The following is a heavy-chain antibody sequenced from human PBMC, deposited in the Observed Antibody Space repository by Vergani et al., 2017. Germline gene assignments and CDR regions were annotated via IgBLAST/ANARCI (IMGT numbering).Heavy chain of an antibody. J-gene: IGHJ6*03. Sequence: EVQLLESGGGLVQPGGSLRLSCAASGFTFSSYAMSWVRQAPGKGLEWVSAISGSGGNTYYADSVKGRFTISTDNSKNTLYLQMNSLRAEDTAVYYCARDIVVVPAAPIHYYYYYYMDVWGKGTTVTVSS. V-gene: IGHV3-23*01. CDR3: ARDIVVVPAAPIHYYYYYYMDV. CDR2: ISGSGGNT. D-gene: IGHD2-2*01. CDR1: GFTFSSYA.